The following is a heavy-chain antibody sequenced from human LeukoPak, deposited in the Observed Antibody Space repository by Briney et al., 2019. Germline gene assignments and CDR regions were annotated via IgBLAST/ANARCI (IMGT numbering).Heavy chain of an antibody. CDR2: INHSGST. Sequence: SETLSLTCAVYGGSFSGHYWSWIRQPPGKGLEWIGEINHSGSTNYNPSLKGRVTISVDTSKNQFSLKLSSVTAADTAVYYCARQTRPSRPYYYYYYMDVWGKGTTVTISS. V-gene: IGHV4-34*01. CDR3: ARQTRPSRPYYYYYYMDV. CDR1: GGSFSGHY. J-gene: IGHJ6*03. D-gene: IGHD1-1*01.